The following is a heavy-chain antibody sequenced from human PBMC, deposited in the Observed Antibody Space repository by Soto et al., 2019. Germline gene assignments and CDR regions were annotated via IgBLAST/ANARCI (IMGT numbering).Heavy chain of an antibody. CDR3: AKESLPEHYGDTRFDY. D-gene: IGHD4-17*01. CDR2: FSAGGRA. CDR1: GFSFSNYA. Sequence: EVQLLESGGGLVQPGGSLRLSCEASGFSFSNYALSWVRQSPGKGLEWVSTFSAGGRAYYADSVKGRFTIATDTSKNTWQLQASSLRAEDTAVYYCAKESLPEHYGDTRFDYWGQGTRVTVSS. V-gene: IGHV3-23*01. J-gene: IGHJ4*02.